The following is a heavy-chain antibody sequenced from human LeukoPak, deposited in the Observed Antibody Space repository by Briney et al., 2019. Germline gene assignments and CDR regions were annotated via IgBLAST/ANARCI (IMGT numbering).Heavy chain of an antibody. CDR3: ARTGSGYDFGSYYYGMDV. D-gene: IGHD5-12*01. V-gene: IGHV3-48*02. CDR1: GFTPSCYS. J-gene: IGHJ6*02. Sequence: GGPLRLSRAASGFTPSCYSKNPVRQAPATAPNPSSYITNSSTNIYYADSVKGRFTISRDNAKNSLYLQMNSLRDEDTAVYYCARTGSGYDFGSYYYGMDVWGQGTTVTVSS. CDR2: ITNSSTNI.